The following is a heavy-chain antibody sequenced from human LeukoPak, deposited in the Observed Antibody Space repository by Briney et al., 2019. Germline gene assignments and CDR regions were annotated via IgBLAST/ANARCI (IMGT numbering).Heavy chain of an antibody. J-gene: IGHJ4*02. D-gene: IGHD1-26*01. CDR3: ARHGPSGSYSAGIVH. CDR1: GYSFTTHW. Sequence: GESLKISCKGSGYSFTTHWIGWVRQMPGRGLEWIGIVYPDDSDTRYSPSFQGQVTISADKSTSTAYLQWSSLKASDTAMYYCARHGPSGSYSAGIVHWGPGTLVTVSS. CDR2: VYPDDSDT. V-gene: IGHV5-51*01.